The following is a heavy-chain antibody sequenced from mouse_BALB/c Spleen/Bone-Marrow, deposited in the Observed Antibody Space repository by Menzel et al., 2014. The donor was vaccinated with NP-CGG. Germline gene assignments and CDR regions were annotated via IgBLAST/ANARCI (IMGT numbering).Heavy chain of an antibody. Sequence: QVQLQHSGAEVVKPGASVKLSCKTSGYTFTNYWIQWVKPRPGQGLGWIGEIFPGTDTSYYNEKFKDKATLTVDTSSSTAYIQLSNLTSEDSAVYFCSRNYDYDEGAWFTYWGQGTLVTVSA. CDR3: SRNYDYDEGAWFTY. D-gene: IGHD2-4*01. CDR2: IFPGTDTS. J-gene: IGHJ3*01. CDR1: GYTFTNYW. V-gene: IGHV1S132*01.